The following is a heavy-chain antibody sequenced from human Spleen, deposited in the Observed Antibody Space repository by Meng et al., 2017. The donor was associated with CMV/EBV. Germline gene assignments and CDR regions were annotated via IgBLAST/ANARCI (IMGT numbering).Heavy chain of an antibody. D-gene: IGHD6-13*01. V-gene: IGHV1-18*01. J-gene: IGHJ5*02. Sequence: QVQLLQSGTEVKKPGASVKVSCKASGYTFSNYGISWLRQAPGQGLEWMGWISARDGETNFPQKFQGRVTLTTDTSTSTAYMELRNLRFDDTAVYYCAREAAAGLDPWGQGTLVTVSS. CDR3: AREAAAGLDP. CDR2: ISARDGET. CDR1: GYTFSNYG.